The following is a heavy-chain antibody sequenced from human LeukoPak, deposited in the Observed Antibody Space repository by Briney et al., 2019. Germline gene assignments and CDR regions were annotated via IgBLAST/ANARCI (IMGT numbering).Heavy chain of an antibody. J-gene: IGHJ4*02. CDR3: ARGDTAMVTGVVGLGY. CDR2: INPNSGGT. Sequence: ASVKVSCKASGYTFTGYYMHWVRQAPGQGLEWMGWINPNSGGTNYAQKFQGRVTMTGDTSISTAYMELSRLRSDDTAVYYCARGDTAMVTGVVGLGYWGQGTLVTVSS. D-gene: IGHD5-18*01. CDR1: GYTFTGYY. V-gene: IGHV1-2*02.